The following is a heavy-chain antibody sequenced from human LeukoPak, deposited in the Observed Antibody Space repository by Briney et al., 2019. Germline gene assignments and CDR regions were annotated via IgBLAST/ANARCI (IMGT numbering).Heavy chain of an antibody. Sequence: ASVKVSCKASGYTFTRYYMHWVRQAPGQGLEWMGIINPSGGSTSNTQKFQGRVTMTSDMSTSTVYMELSSLRSEDTAVYYCAREGVSGSYLGYWGQGTLVTVSS. V-gene: IGHV1-46*01. J-gene: IGHJ4*02. CDR3: AREGVSGSYLGY. CDR1: GYTFTRYY. D-gene: IGHD1-26*01. CDR2: INPSGGST.